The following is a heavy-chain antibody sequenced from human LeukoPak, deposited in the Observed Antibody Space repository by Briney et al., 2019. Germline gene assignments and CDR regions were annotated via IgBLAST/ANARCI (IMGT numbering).Heavy chain of an antibody. D-gene: IGHD4-17*01. CDR3: AGGLRSGLIDY. J-gene: IGHJ4*02. Sequence: GGCLRLSCAASEFTVNNNYMSWVRQAPGKGLEWVSTIYSAGSTNYADSVKGRFTISRDNSKNTMYLQMNSLRAEDTAVYYCAGGLRSGLIDYWGQGTLVSVSS. CDR1: EFTVNNNY. V-gene: IGHV3-53*01. CDR2: IYSAGST.